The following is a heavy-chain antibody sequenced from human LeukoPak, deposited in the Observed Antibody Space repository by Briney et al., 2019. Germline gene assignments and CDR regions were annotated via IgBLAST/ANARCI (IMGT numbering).Heavy chain of an antibody. Sequence: PSQTLSLTCTVSGGSISSGGYYWSWIRQPPGKGLEWIGYIYHSGSTYYNPSLKSRVTISVDRSKNQFSLKLSSVTAADTAVYYCARDKGALRLVPNDAFDIWGQGTMVTVSS. D-gene: IGHD5-12*01. CDR3: ARDKGALRLVPNDAFDI. CDR2: IYHSGST. J-gene: IGHJ3*02. V-gene: IGHV4-30-2*01. CDR1: GGSISSGGYY.